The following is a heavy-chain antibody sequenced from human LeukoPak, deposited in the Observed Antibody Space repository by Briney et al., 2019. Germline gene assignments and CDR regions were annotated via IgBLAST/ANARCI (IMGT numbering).Heavy chain of an antibody. D-gene: IGHD2-15*01. J-gene: IGHJ6*02. Sequence: PGESLKISCKASGYSFSSDWIAWVRQMPGKGLEWMGIIFPIDSETTYSPSFQGQVTISADKPISTAYLQWSSLKASDTAMYYCTRGCSGGSCSRDAMDVWGQGTMVTVSS. CDR1: GYSFSSDW. CDR2: IFPIDSET. CDR3: TRGCSGGSCSRDAMDV. V-gene: IGHV5-51*01.